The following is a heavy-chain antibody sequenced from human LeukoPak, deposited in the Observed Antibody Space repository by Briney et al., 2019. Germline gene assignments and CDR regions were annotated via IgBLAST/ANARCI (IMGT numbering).Heavy chain of an antibody. J-gene: IGHJ4*02. CDR2: INPNSGGT. D-gene: IGHD3-10*01. CDR3: ARVYYGSGSYSY. Sequence: EASVKVSCKASEYTFTGYYMHWVRQAPGQGLEWMGWINPNSGGTNYAQKFQGRVTMTRDTSISTAYMELSRLRSDDTAVYYCARVYYGSGSYSYWGQGTLVTVSS. CDR1: EYTFTGYY. V-gene: IGHV1-2*02.